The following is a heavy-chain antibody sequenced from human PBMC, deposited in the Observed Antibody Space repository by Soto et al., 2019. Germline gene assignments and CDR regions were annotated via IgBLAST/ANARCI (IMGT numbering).Heavy chain of an antibody. CDR3: ARGLGGRMDD. Sequence: QVQLVQSGAEVKKPGSSVRVSCKASGTIISSYTISWVRQAPGQGLEWMGRIIPILGETNSAQKFQGRVTLTADKYTNTAYMELNSLRLEDTAVYFCARGLGGRMDDWGQGTTVTVSS. CDR2: IIPILGET. J-gene: IGHJ6*02. V-gene: IGHV1-69*08. D-gene: IGHD3-16*01. CDR1: GTIISSYT.